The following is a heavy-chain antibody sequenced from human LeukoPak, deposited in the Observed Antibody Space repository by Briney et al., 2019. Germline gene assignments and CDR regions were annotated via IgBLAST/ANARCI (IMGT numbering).Heavy chain of an antibody. Sequence: GGSLRLSCAASGFTFSSYAMSWVRQAPGKGLEWVSAISGSGGSTYYADSVKGRFTISRDNSKNTLYLQMNSLRAEDTAVYYCAKVGLVYYGSGSATYFDYWGQGTLVTVSS. V-gene: IGHV3-23*01. CDR2: ISGSGGST. CDR1: GFTFSSYA. CDR3: AKVGLVYYGSGSATYFDY. J-gene: IGHJ4*02. D-gene: IGHD3-10*01.